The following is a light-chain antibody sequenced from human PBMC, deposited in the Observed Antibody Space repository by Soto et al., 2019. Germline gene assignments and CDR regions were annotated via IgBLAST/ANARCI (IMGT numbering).Light chain of an antibody. CDR3: QVWDSSSDHYV. V-gene: IGLV3-21*02. J-gene: IGLJ1*01. Sequence: SELTQPSSESVAQRHTSRITGAGNNIGSKSVHRYQQRPGQAPVLVVYDDSVRPSGIPEPVSGSNSGNTATLTISRVEAGDEADYYCQVWDSSSDHYVCGTGTKVTVL. CDR1: NIGSKS. CDR2: DDS.